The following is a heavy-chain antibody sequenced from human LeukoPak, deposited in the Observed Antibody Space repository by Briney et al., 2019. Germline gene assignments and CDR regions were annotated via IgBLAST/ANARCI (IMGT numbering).Heavy chain of an antibody. J-gene: IGHJ5*02. Sequence: SETLSLTCTVPGGSISSYYWSWIRQPPGKGLEWIGYIYYSGSTNYNPSLKSRVTISVDTSKNQFSLKLSSVTAADTAVYYCASQHSNSQYNWLDPWGQGTLVTVSS. CDR3: ASQHSNSQYNWLDP. V-gene: IGHV4-59*12. D-gene: IGHD6-13*01. CDR1: GGSISSYY. CDR2: IYYSGST.